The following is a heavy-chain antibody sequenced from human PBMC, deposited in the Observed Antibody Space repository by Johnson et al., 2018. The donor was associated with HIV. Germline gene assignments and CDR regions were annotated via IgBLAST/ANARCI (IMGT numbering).Heavy chain of an antibody. Sequence: QVQLVESGGGVVQPGRSLRLSCAASGFTFSNYDIHWVRQAPGKGLEWVAFISYDGSNKYYADSVKGRFTISRDNSKNTLYLQMNSLRAEDTAVYYCARERRPWGPDAFDIWGQGTMVTVSS. D-gene: IGHD3-16*01. CDR3: ARERRPWGPDAFDI. J-gene: IGHJ3*02. CDR2: ISYDGSNK. CDR1: GFTFSNYD. V-gene: IGHV3-30*03.